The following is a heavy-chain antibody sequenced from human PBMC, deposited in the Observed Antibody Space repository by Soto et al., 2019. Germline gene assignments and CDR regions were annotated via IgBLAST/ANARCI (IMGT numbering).Heavy chain of an antibody. CDR3: ARGPTLRFLEWLYDY. CDR2: IIPIFGTA. V-gene: IGHV1-69*06. D-gene: IGHD3-3*01. J-gene: IGHJ4*02. CDR1: GGTFSSYA. Sequence: SVKVSCKASGGTFSSYAISWVRQAPGQGLEWMGGIIPIFGTANYAQKFQGRVTMTADTSTSTAYMELRSLRSDDTAVYYCARGPTLRFLEWLYDYWGQGTLVTVSS.